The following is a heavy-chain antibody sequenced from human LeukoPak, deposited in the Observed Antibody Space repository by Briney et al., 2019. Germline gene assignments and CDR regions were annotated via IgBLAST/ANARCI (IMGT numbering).Heavy chain of an antibody. CDR3: ARDRIAARRLFDY. J-gene: IGHJ4*02. CDR1: GFTFSSYW. CDR2: IKRDGSEK. D-gene: IGHD6-6*01. Sequence: GGSLRLSCAASGFTFSSYWMSWVRQAPGRGLEWVANIKRDGSEKYYVDSLKGRFTISRDNAKNSLYLQMNSLRAEDTAVYYCARDRIAARRLFDYWGQGTLVTVSS. V-gene: IGHV3-7*01.